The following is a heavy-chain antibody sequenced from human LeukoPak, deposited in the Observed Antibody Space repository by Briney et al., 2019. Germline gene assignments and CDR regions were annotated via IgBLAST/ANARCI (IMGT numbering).Heavy chain of an antibody. CDR1: GGSITSYY. V-gene: IGHV4-59*01. CDR2: IYYTGST. J-gene: IGHJ5*01. CDR3: ARVVVAAGSNWFDS. Sequence: PSETLSLTCTVSGGSITSYYWSWIRQPPGKGLEWIGYIYYTGSTNYNPSLKSRVTISVDTSKNQFSLKLSSVNAADTAVYYCARVVVAAGSNWFDSWGQGTLVTVSS. D-gene: IGHD2-15*01.